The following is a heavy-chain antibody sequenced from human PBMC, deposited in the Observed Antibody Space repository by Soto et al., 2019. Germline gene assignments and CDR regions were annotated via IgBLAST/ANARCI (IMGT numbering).Heavy chain of an antibody. Sequence: QVQLVQSGAEVKKPGASVKVSCKASGYTFTNYGISWVRQAPGQGLEWMGWIKTYNGNTNHAQKLQGRVTMTTDTSTSTAYRELRRLRSDVTAVYYCARGVGSGTYYNQYTWFDPWGQGTLVTVSS. CDR3: ARGVGSGTYYNQYTWFDP. CDR1: GYTFTNYG. J-gene: IGHJ5*02. D-gene: IGHD3-10*01. V-gene: IGHV1-18*01. CDR2: IKTYNGNT.